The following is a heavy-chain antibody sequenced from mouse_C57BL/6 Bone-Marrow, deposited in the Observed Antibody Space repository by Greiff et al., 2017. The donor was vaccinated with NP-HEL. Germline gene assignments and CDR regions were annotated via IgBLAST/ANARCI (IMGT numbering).Heavy chain of an antibody. Sequence: VQLVESGAELARPGASVKMSCKASGYTFTSYTMHWVKQRPGQGLEWIGYINPSSGYTKYNQKFKDKATLTADKSSSTAYMQLSSLTSEDSAVYYCAREGDYDGPYYFDYWGQGTTLTVSS. J-gene: IGHJ2*01. CDR3: AREGDYDGPYYFDY. D-gene: IGHD2-4*01. V-gene: IGHV1-4*01. CDR2: INPSSGYT. CDR1: GYTFTSYT.